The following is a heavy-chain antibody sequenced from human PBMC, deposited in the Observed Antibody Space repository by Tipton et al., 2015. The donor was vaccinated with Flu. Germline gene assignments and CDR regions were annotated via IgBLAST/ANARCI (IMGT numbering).Heavy chain of an antibody. CDR3: AMGDGDSDY. D-gene: IGHD4-17*01. J-gene: IGHJ4*02. V-gene: IGHV4-59*01. CDR1: GGSISSYY. CDR2: TYYSGST. Sequence: LRLSCTVSGGSISSYYWSWIRQPPGKGLEWIGYTYYSGSTNYNPSLKSRVTISVDTSKNQFSLKLSSVTAADTAVYYCAMGDGDSDYWGQGTLVTVSS.